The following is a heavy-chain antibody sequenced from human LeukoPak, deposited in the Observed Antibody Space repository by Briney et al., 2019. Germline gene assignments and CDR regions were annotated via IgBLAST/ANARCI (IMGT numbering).Heavy chain of an antibody. CDR1: GFTFSSYA. D-gene: IGHD3-10*01. Sequence: GGSLRLSCAASGFTFSSYAMTWVRQAPGKGLEWVSSISGSGGSTYYADSVKGRFTISRDNPKNTLYLQMNSLRAEDTAVYYCAKDLVTGSLDYWGQGTLVTVSS. V-gene: IGHV3-23*01. J-gene: IGHJ4*02. CDR2: ISGSGGST. CDR3: AKDLVTGSLDY.